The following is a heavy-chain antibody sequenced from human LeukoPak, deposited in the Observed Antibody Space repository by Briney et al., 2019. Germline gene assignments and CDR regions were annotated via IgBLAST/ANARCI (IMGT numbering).Heavy chain of an antibody. Sequence: PSETLSLTCTVSGGSISSSNYCWDWIRQPPGKGLEWIGSLCYSGNTYQNPSLKSRLTISGDTSQNQFSLRLSSVTAADTAVYYCTTRSGVHDYLDYWGQGTLVTVSS. CDR3: TTRSGVHDYLDY. CDR2: LCYSGNT. V-gene: IGHV4-39*01. J-gene: IGHJ4*02. D-gene: IGHD5/OR15-5a*01. CDR1: GGSISSSNYC.